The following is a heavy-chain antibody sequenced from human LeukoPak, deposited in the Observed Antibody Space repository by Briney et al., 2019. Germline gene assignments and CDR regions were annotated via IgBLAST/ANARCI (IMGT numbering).Heavy chain of an antibody. V-gene: IGHV4-61*02. J-gene: IGHJ4*02. Sequence: SQTLSLTCTVSGGSLSSGSYYWSWIRQPAGKGLEWIGRIYTSGSTNYNPSLKSRVTISVDTSKNQFSLKLSSVTAADTAVYYCARGEDSGSLLNYWGQGTLVTVSS. CDR2: IYTSGST. CDR1: GGSLSSGSYY. D-gene: IGHD1-26*01. CDR3: ARGEDSGSLLNY.